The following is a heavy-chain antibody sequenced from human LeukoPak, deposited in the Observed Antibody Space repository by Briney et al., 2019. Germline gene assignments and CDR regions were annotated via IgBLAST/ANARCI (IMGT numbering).Heavy chain of an antibody. CDR1: GFTFSNYG. CDR2: ISGSGGST. J-gene: IGHJ3*02. D-gene: IGHD2-2*02. CDR3: AKDRSHTLLGAFDI. V-gene: IGHV3-23*01. Sequence: GGSLRLSCAAAGFTFSNYGMSWVRQAPGRGLEWVSAISGSGGSTDYADSVKGRFTISRDNSKNTLYLQMNSLRAEDTAVYYCAKDRSHTLLGAFDIWGQGTMVIVSS.